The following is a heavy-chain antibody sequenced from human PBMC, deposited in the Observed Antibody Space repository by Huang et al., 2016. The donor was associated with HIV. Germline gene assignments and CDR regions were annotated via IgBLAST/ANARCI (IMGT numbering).Heavy chain of an antibody. CDR1: GFTFRDHP. J-gene: IGHJ4*02. CDR2: ISFDGRNK. CDR3: ARDTTTVAGLDF. V-gene: IGHV3-30*14. Sequence: QVQLVESGGGVVQPGRSLRLSCAVSGFTFRDHPMHLVGQAPGKWLEWVAVISFDGRNKFYADFVRGRFTISRDNSKNILYLQLNSLTPADTSIYYCARDTTTVAGLDFWGQGALVTVSS. D-gene: IGHD6-19*01.